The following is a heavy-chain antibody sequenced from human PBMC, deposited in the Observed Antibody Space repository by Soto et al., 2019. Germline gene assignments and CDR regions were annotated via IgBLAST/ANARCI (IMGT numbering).Heavy chain of an antibody. CDR3: ATRIRVFGLLIPPFDP. Sequence: PSETLSLTCAVYGGSVDGYYWNWIRQPPGKGLEWIGEINHTGATHYNPSLKSRVTMSVDTSKNQFSLRLSSVTAADTAIYCCATRIRVFGLLIPPFDPWGQGTQVTVSS. CDR2: INHTGAT. D-gene: IGHD3-3*01. J-gene: IGHJ5*02. V-gene: IGHV4-34*01. CDR1: GGSVDGYY.